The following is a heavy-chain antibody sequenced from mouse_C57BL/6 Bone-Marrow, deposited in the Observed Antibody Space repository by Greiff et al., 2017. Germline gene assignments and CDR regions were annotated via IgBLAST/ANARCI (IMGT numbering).Heavy chain of an antibody. D-gene: IGHD4-1*01. CDR3: ARELVFAY. CDR2: ISSGGSYT. V-gene: IGHV5-6*01. J-gene: IGHJ3*01. Sequence: VQLKESGGDLVKPGGSLKLSCAASGFTFSSYGMSWVRQTPDKRLEWVATISSGGSYTYYPDSVKGRFTISRDNAKNTLYLQMSSLKSADTAMYYCARELVFAYWGQGTLVTVSA. CDR1: GFTFSSYG.